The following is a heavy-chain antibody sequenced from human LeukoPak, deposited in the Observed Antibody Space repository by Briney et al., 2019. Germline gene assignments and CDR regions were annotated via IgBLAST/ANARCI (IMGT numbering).Heavy chain of an antibody. D-gene: IGHD1-26*01. J-gene: IGHJ4*02. CDR1: GFTFGDYA. CDR2: IRSKAYGGTT. CDR3: TRDAVKWELRQVPFDY. Sequence: PGGSLRLSCTASGFTFGDYAMSWFRQAPGKGLEWVGFIRSKAYGGTTEYAASVKGRFTISRDDSRSIAYLQMNSLKTEDTAVYYCTRDAVKWELRQVPFDYWGQGTLVTVSS. V-gene: IGHV3-49*03.